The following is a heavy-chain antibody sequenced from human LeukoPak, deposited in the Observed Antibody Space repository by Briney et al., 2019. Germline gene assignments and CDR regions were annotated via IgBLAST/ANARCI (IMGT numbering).Heavy chain of an antibody. J-gene: IGHJ5*02. V-gene: IGHV1-46*01. CDR1: GYTFTSYY. CDR3: AICIRALAFDP. Sequence: ASVKVSCKASGYTFTSYYMHWVRQAPGQGLEWMGIINPSGGSTSYAQKFQGRVTMTRDTSTSTVYMELSSLRSEDTAVYYCAICIRALAFDPWGQGTLVTVSS. CDR2: INPSGGST. D-gene: IGHD2-15*01.